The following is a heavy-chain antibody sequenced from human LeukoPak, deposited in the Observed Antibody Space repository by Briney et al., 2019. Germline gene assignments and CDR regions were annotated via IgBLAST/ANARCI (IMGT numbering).Heavy chain of an antibody. D-gene: IGHD6-19*01. CDR3: ARDTLTVAGTLTYFDY. J-gene: IGHJ4*02. V-gene: IGHV6-1*01. Sequence: SQTLSLTCAISGDSVSSNRAAWNWIRQSPSRGLEWLGRTYYRSKWYNDYAVSVKSRITINPDTSKNHFSLQLNSVTPEDTAVYYCARDTLTVAGTLTYFDYWGQGTLDTVSS. CDR1: GDSVSSNRAA. CDR2: TYYRSKWYN.